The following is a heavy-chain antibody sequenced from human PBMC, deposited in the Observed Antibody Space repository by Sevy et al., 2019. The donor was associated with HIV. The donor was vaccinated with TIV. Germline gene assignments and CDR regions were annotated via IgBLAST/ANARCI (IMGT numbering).Heavy chain of an antibody. CDR1: GYTFIDYY. J-gene: IGHJ3*02. CDR2: FNPNSGDT. D-gene: IGHD2-2*01. V-gene: IGHV1-2*06. Sequence: ASVKVSCKASGYTFIDYYLIWVRQAPGQGLEWMGRFNPNSGDTNYAQKFQGRVTMTRDASINSAYMELSRLTSDDTAVYYCAREWGFAMANAFDIWGQGTMVTV. CDR3: AREWGFAMANAFDI.